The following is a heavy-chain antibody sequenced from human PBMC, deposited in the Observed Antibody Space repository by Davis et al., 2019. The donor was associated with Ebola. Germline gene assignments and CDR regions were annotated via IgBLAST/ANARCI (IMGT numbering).Heavy chain of an antibody. J-gene: IGHJ4*02. D-gene: IGHD1-26*01. Sequence: PGGSLRLSCAVSGFTFRSYWMSWVRQTPGKGLEWVANIKQDGSAENYVDSVKGRFSISRDNTKNSLYLQMDSLRVEDTAVYFCAVEIGTYEIHHYAYWGQGALVTVSS. CDR3: AVEIGTYEIHHYAY. V-gene: IGHV3-7*03. CDR1: GFTFRSYW. CDR2: IKQDGSAE.